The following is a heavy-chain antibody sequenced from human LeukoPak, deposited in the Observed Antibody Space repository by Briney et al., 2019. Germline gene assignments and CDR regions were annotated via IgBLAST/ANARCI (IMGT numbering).Heavy chain of an antibody. Sequence: SETLSLTCAVSGYSISSGYYWIWIRQPPGKGLEWIGSLYHSDSIYYNPSLESRVTMSVDTSKNQFSLKLSFVTAADTAVYYCARQHESYHYYYVDVWGKGKTVTVSS. V-gene: IGHV4-38-2*01. D-gene: IGHD6-13*01. J-gene: IGHJ6*03. CDR1: GYSISSGYY. CDR3: ARQHESYHYYYVDV. CDR2: LYHSDSI.